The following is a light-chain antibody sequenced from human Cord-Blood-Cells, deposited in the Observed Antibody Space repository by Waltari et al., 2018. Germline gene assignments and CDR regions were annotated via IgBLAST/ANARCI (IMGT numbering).Light chain of an antibody. J-gene: IGKJ2*01. Sequence: EIVLTQSPGTLSLSPGERSTPSCRASQSVSSSYLACYQQKPGQAPRLLIYGASSRATGIPDRFRGSGSGTDFTLTISRLEPEDFVVYYCQQYGSSRTFGQGTKLEIK. V-gene: IGKV3-20*01. CDR3: QQYGSSRT. CDR1: QSVSSSY. CDR2: GAS.